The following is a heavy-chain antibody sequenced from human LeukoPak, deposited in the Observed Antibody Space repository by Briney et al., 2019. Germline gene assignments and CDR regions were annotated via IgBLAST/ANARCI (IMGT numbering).Heavy chain of an antibody. CDR3: AKDFDYSPENDY. J-gene: IGHJ4*02. Sequence: PGGSLRLSCAASGFTFSSYAMHWVRQAPGKGLEWVAVISYGGSNKYYADSVKGRFTISRDNSKNTLYLQMNSLRAEDTAVYYCAKDFDYSPENDYWGQGTLVTVSS. D-gene: IGHD4-11*01. CDR1: GFTFSSYA. V-gene: IGHV3-30-3*01. CDR2: ISYGGSNK.